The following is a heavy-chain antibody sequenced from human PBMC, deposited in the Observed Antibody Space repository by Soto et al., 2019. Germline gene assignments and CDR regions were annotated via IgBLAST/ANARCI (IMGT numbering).Heavy chain of an antibody. J-gene: IGHJ4*02. CDR2: TSAYNGNV. CDR1: GYTFSNYG. V-gene: IGHV1-18*01. Sequence: QVQLVQSGAEVKKPGPSVKVSCKASGYTFSNYGITWVRQAPGQGLEWIGWTSAYNGNVNYVQKFKGRNTMTTDTSASTAYMELRSLRSDDTAVYYCARDALSYSGSCSSVHWGQGTLVTVSS. CDR3: ARDALSYSGSCSSVH. D-gene: IGHD1-26*01.